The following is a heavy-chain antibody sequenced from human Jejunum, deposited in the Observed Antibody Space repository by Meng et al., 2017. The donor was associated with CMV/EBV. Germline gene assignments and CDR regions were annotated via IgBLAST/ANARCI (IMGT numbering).Heavy chain of an antibody. D-gene: IGHD6-13*01. CDR2: VYYDSEST. V-gene: IGHV4-59*01. CDR3: AKVPAELGSSSSSYYFDS. J-gene: IGHJ4*02. CDR1: ISSYC. Sequence: ISSYCWSWNRQRPGKGLEWLGYVYYDSESTNYNPSLKSRVTISVNSPENQYSLKLTSVTAADTAVYYCAKVPAELGSSSSSYYFDSWGQGTLVTVSS.